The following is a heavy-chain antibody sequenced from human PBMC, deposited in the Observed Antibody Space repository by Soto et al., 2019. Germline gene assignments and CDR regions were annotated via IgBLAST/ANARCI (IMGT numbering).Heavy chain of an antibody. CDR3: ARWSYLDY. J-gene: IGHJ4*02. D-gene: IGHD3-3*01. Sequence: GGSLRLSCAASGFSFGSYALSWVRQAPGKGLEWVSTISGSDGKAFYADSVKGRFSISRDTSQSTLYLQMNSLRADDTAMYYCARWSYLDYWGQGTRVTVSS. CDR2: ISGSDGKA. CDR1: GFSFGSYA. V-gene: IGHV3-23*01.